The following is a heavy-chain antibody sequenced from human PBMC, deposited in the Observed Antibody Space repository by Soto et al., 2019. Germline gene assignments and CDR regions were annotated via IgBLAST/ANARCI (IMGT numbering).Heavy chain of an antibody. V-gene: IGHV3-74*01. CDR3: ARVLNPFYGLDV. CDR1: GSTFRKYW. J-gene: IGHJ6*02. Sequence: EVQLVESGGGLVQPGGSLRLSCSASGSTFRKYWMHWVRQVPGKGLVWVSRIDTDGSTTNYADSVKGRFTISRDNAKNTLYLQMNSLRAEDTAVYYCARVLNPFYGLDVWGQGTTVTVSS. CDR2: IDTDGSTT. D-gene: IGHD3-16*01.